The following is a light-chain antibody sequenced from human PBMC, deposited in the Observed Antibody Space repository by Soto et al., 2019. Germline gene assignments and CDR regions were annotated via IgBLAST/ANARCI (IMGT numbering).Light chain of an antibody. Sequence: DIQLTQSPSFLSAPVGDRVTITCRASQTVSSYLVWYQQKPGKAPKVLITDASTLQSGVPSRFSGSGFGTEFTLTIRGLQPEDVATYYCQQLNNFVTFGPGTKVNI. J-gene: IGKJ3*01. V-gene: IGKV1-9*01. CDR3: QQLNNFVT. CDR2: DAS. CDR1: QTVSSY.